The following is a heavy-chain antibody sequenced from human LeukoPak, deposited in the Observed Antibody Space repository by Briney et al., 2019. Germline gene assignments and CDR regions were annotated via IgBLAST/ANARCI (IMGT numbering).Heavy chain of an antibody. D-gene: IGHD4-17*01. CDR1: GDSISSYY. CDR3: ARGDGDYGWFDP. CDR2: IYNTGNT. V-gene: IGHV4-59*01. Sequence: SETLSLTCTVSGDSISSYYWNWLRQPPGKGLEWVGYIYNTGNTNNTPSLKSRVTISVDTSKNDFSLKLSSVTAADTAVYYCARGDGDYGWFDPWGQGTLVTVSS. J-gene: IGHJ5*02.